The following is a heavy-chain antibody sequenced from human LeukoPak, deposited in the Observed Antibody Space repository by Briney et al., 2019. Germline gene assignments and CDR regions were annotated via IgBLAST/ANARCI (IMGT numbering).Heavy chain of an antibody. J-gene: IGHJ2*01. D-gene: IGHD2-15*01. CDR3: ARDRRIEDDWYFDL. CDR1: GFTFTTYS. CDR2: ISSRSTNI. Sequence: GGSLRLSCAVYGFTFTTYSMNWVRQAPGKRLEWLSYISSRSTNIYYADSVKGRFSISRDNAKNSLYLQMNSLRAEDTAVYYCARDRRIEDDWYFDLWGRGTLVTVSS. V-gene: IGHV3-48*04.